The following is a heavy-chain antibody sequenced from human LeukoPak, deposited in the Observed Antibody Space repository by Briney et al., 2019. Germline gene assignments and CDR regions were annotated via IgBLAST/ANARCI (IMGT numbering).Heavy chain of an antibody. Sequence: PGGSLRLSCAASGFTFSNAWMSWVRQAPGKGLEWVGRIKSKTDGGTTDYAAPVKGRFTISRDDSKNTLYLQMNSLRAEDTAVYYCAKAPEGSGSFPLFDYWGQGTLVTVSS. V-gene: IGHV3-15*01. CDR2: IKSKTDGGTT. D-gene: IGHD3-10*01. CDR1: GFTFSNAW. J-gene: IGHJ4*02. CDR3: AKAPEGSGSFPLFDY.